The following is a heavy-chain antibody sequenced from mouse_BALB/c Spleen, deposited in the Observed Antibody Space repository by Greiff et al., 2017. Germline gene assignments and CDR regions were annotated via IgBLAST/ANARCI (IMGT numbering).Heavy chain of an antibody. Sequence: EVKVVESGGGLVQPGGSLRLSCATSGFTFTDYYMSWVRQPPGKALEWLGFIRNKANGYTTEYSASVKGRFTISRDNSQSILYLQMNTLRAEDSATYYCARDGITTVGFDYWGQGTTLTVSS. V-gene: IGHV7-3*02. D-gene: IGHD1-1*01. CDR3: ARDGITTVGFDY. CDR1: GFTFTDYY. J-gene: IGHJ2*01. CDR2: IRNKANGYTT.